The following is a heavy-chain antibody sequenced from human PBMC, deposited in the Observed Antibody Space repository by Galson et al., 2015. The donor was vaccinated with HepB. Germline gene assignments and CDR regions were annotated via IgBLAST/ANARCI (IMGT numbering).Heavy chain of an antibody. D-gene: IGHD6-19*01. J-gene: IGHJ4*02. CDR3: ARDSSGFLPYFDY. CDR1: GFTFSSYS. CDR2: ISSSSSYI. V-gene: IGHV3-21*01. Sequence: SLRLSCAASGFTFSSYSMNWVRQAPGKGLEWVSSISSSSSYIYYADSVKGRFTISRDNAKNSLYLQMNSLRAEDTAVYYCARDSSGFLPYFDYWGQGTLVTVSS.